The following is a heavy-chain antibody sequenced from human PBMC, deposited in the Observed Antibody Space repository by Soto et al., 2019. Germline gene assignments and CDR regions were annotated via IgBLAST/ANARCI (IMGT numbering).Heavy chain of an antibody. Sequence: GGSLRLSCAASGFTFGNYWMSWVRQAPGKGPERVANIKQGGSERNYVDSVKGRFTISRDNAENSLYLQMNSLRVEDTGVYYCASARHIGPWGQGTLVTVSS. CDR1: GFTFGNYW. J-gene: IGHJ5*02. D-gene: IGHD2-21*01. CDR2: IKQGGSER. CDR3: ASARHIGP. V-gene: IGHV3-7*03.